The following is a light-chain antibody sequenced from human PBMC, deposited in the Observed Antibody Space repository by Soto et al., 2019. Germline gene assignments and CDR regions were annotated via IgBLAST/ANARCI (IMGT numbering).Light chain of an antibody. J-gene: IGKJ1*01. V-gene: IGKV1-5*03. CDR3: QQYNTYSPT. CDR2: KAS. Sequence: DIQMTQSPSTLSAFVGDRVTITCRASQSISGWLAWYQQKPGKAPHLLIYKASSLESGVPSRFSGSGSGTEFTRTISSLQPDDVATYYCQQYNTYSPTFGQGTKVDI. CDR1: QSISGW.